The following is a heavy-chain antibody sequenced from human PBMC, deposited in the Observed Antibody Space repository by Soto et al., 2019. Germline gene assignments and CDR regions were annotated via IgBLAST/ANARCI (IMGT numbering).Heavy chain of an antibody. Sequence: QVQLQESGPGLVKPSQTLSLTCTVSGGSISSGGYYWNWIRQHPGKGLEWIGYIYYSGSTYYNPSLKSRVSISRDTSKNQFYLKLSSVTAADTAVYYCARDQRVGATGHFYYGMDVGGQGTTLTVSS. V-gene: IGHV4-31*03. J-gene: IGHJ6*02. D-gene: IGHD1-26*01. CDR2: IYYSGST. CDR3: ARDQRVGATGHFYYGMDV. CDR1: GGSISSGGYY.